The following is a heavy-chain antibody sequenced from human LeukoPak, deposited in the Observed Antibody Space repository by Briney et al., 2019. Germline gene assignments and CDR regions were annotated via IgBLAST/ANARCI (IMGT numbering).Heavy chain of an antibody. V-gene: IGHV1-69*04. CDR2: IIPILGIA. D-gene: IGHD1-26*01. J-gene: IGHJ4*02. Sequence: SVKVSCKASGGTFSSYAISWVRQAPGQGPEWMGRIIPILGIANYAQKFQGRVTITADKSTSTAYMELSSLRSEDTAVYYCARVAIVGAIDDYWGQGTLVTVSS. CDR1: GGTFSSYA. CDR3: ARVAIVGAIDDY.